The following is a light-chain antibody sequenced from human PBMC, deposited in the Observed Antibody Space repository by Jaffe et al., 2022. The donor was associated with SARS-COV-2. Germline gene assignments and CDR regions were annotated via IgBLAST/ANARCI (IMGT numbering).Light chain of an antibody. Sequence: DIQMTQSPSTLSAAVGDRVTITCRASQTISIWLAWYQRKPGKAPNLLIYKASSLESGVPSRFSGSGSGTEFTLTISSLQPDDFAAYYCQQYSSFPYTFGQGTKLEIK. CDR3: QQYSSFPYT. V-gene: IGKV1-5*03. CDR2: KAS. CDR1: QTISIW. J-gene: IGKJ2*01.